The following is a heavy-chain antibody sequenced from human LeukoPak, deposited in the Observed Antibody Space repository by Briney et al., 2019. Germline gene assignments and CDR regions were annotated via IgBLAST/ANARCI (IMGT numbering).Heavy chain of an antibody. D-gene: IGHD4-23*01. Sequence: PGGSLRLSCAASGFTFDDYLLHWVRQAPGKGLEWVSLISWDGDTTYYADSVKGRFTISRDNSKNSLYLQMNSLRAEDMALYYCAKDMSLGYGGSWPAFDIWGQGTMVTVSS. CDR3: AKDMSLGYGGSWPAFDI. CDR2: ISWDGDTT. V-gene: IGHV3-43*01. J-gene: IGHJ3*02. CDR1: GFTFDDYL.